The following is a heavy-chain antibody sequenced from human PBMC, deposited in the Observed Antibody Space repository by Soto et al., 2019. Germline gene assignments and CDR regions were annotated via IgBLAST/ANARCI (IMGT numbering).Heavy chain of an antibody. CDR2: IWYDGSYK. V-gene: IGHV3-33*01. J-gene: IGHJ4*02. CDR1: GFTFINYG. Sequence: GGSLRLSCAASGFTFINYGIHWVRQAPGKGLEWVAVIWYDGSYKYYADSVKGRFTISRDNSRNTLFLQMNSLRAEDTAVYYCARDLAGKGLDYWGQGTLVTVSS. CDR3: ARDLAGKGLDY. D-gene: IGHD3-10*01.